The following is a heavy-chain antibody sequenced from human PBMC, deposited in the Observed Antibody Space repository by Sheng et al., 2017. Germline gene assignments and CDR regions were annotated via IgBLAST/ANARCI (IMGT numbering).Heavy chain of an antibody. V-gene: IGHV1-18*01. CDR3: ARETVTTHYYFLDV. CDR1: GYIFNNYG. J-gene: IGHJ6*03. CDR2: ISGYNGHT. D-gene: IGHD4-4*01. Sequence: QVQLVQSGAEVKKPGASVNVSCRTSGYIFNNYGVTWVRQAPGQGLEVMGWISGYNGHTIYPQKFQGRITLSTDTSTRTAYMELRSLRSDDTAVYFCARETVTTHYYFLDVWGPRDPGLRLL.